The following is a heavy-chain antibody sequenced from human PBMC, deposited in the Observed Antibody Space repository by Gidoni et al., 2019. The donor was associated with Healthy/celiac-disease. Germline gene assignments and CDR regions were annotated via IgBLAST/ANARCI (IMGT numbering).Heavy chain of an antibody. CDR3: ARAPVGYCSGGSCVNWFDP. CDR1: GGSISSGSYY. D-gene: IGHD2-15*01. V-gene: IGHV4-61*02. CDR2: IYTSGST. J-gene: IGHJ5*02. Sequence: QVQLQESGPGLVKPSQTLSLTCTVSGGSISSGSYYWSWIRQPAGKGLEWIGRIYTSGSTNYNPSLKSRVTISVDTSKNQFSLKLSSVTAADTAVYYCARAPVGYCSGGSCVNWFDPWGQGTLVTVSS.